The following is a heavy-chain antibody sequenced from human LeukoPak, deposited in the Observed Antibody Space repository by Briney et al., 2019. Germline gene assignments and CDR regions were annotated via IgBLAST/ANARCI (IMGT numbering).Heavy chain of an antibody. Sequence: GGSLRLSCAASGFTFSSYEMNWVRQAPGKGPEWVSYISSSGSTVYYADSVKGRFTISRDNAKNSLYLQMHSLRAENTAIYYCATSGYYFEYWGQGTLVTVSS. J-gene: IGHJ4*02. CDR1: GFTFSSYE. CDR2: ISSSGSTV. CDR3: ATSGYYFEY. V-gene: IGHV3-48*03. D-gene: IGHD3-22*01.